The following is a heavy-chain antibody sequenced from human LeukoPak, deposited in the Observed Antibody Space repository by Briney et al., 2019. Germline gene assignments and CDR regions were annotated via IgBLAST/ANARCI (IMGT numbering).Heavy chain of an antibody. Sequence: GRSLRLSCAASGFTFSSYAMSWVRQAPGKGLEWVSVIYSGGSTYYADSVKGRFTISRDNSKNTLYLQMNSLRAEDTAVYYCARDPPYYYDSSGDPGAFDYWGQGTLVTVSS. V-gene: IGHV3-66*01. CDR2: IYSGGST. J-gene: IGHJ4*02. CDR3: ARDPPYYYDSSGDPGAFDY. CDR1: GFTFSSYA. D-gene: IGHD3-22*01.